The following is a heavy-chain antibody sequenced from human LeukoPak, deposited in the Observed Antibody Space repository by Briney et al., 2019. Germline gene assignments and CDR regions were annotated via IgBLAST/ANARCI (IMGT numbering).Heavy chain of an antibody. V-gene: IGHV1-24*01. CDR2: FDPEDGET. J-gene: IGHJ4*02. Sequence: ASVKVSCKVSGYTLTELSMHWVRQAPGKGLEWMGGFDPEDGETIYAQKFQGRVTMTEDTSTDTAYMELSSLRSEDTAVYYCATDPYRYNWNYYFDYWGQGTLVTVSS. CDR1: GYTLTELS. CDR3: ATDPYRYNWNYYFDY. D-gene: IGHD1-7*01.